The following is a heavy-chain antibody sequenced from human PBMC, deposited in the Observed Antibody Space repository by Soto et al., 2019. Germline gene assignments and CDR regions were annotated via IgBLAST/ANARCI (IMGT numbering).Heavy chain of an antibody. CDR1: GGTFGNSA. J-gene: IGHJ6*02. D-gene: IGHD3-16*01. CDR2: IIPIFPTP. Sequence: QVQLVQSGAEVKKPGSSVTVSCKASGGTFGNSAISWVRQAPGQGLEWMGGIIPIFPTPAYAQKFQGTVTITADESTSTAYMESTSLISEATAVYDCARDRCRRQLGGNYCYGLGVWGQRTTVTVSS. V-gene: IGHV1-69*12. CDR3: ARDRCRRQLGGNYCYGLGV.